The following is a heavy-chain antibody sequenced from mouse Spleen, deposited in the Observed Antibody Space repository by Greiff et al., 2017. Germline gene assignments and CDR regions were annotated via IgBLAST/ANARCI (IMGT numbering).Heavy chain of an antibody. V-gene: IGHV5-4*02. Sequence: EVKLMESGGGLVKPGGSLKLSCAASGFTFSDYYMYWVRQTPEKRLEWVATISDGGSYTYYPDSVKGRFTISRDNAKNNLYLQMSSLKSEDTAMYYCARGKYYYGSSLDYWGQGTTLTVSS. CDR1: GFTFSDYY. CDR3: ARGKYYYGSSLDY. D-gene: IGHD1-1*01. J-gene: IGHJ2*01. CDR2: ISDGGSYT.